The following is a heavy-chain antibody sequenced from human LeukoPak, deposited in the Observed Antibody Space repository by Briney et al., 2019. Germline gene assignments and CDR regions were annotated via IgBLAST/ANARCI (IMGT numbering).Heavy chain of an antibody. D-gene: IGHD2-15*01. V-gene: IGHV3-74*01. CDR1: GFTFSSNW. J-gene: IGHJ3*02. CDR2: INRDGSSI. Sequence: PGGSLRLSCAASGFTFSSNWMYWVRQALGKGLVWVSRINRDGSSIGYADSVKGRFTISRDNARNTLYLQMNSLRAEDTALYYCASGGRVGDIFDIWGQGTMVTVSS. CDR3: ASGGRVGDIFDI.